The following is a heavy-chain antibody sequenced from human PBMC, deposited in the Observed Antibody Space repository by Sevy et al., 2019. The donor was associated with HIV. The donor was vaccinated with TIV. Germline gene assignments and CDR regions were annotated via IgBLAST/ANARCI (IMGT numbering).Heavy chain of an antibody. V-gene: IGHV1-24*01. CDR3: ATDAGGITMVRGVSRGAFDI. J-gene: IGHJ3*02. Sequence: ASVKVSCKVSGYTLTELSMHWVRQAPGKGLEWMGGFDPEDGETIYAQKFQGRVTMTEDTSTDTAYMELSSLRSEATAVYYCATDAGGITMVRGVSRGAFDIWGQGTMVTVSS. CDR2: FDPEDGET. D-gene: IGHD3-10*01. CDR1: GYTLTELS.